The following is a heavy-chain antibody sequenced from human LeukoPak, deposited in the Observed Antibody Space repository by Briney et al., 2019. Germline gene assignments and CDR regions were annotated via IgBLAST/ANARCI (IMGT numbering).Heavy chain of an antibody. CDR3: ATRYHWGPNYFDY. D-gene: IGHD7-27*01. Sequence: PSETLSLTYAVYGGSFSGYYWSWIRQPPGKGLEWIGEINHSGSTNYNPSLKSRVTISVDTSKNQFSLKLSSVTAADTAVYYCATRYHWGPNYFDYWGQGTLVTVSS. J-gene: IGHJ4*02. V-gene: IGHV4-34*01. CDR1: GGSFSGYY. CDR2: INHSGST.